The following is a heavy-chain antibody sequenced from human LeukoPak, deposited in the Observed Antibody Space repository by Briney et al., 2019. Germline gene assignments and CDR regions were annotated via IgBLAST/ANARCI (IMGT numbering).Heavy chain of an antibody. J-gene: IGHJ4*02. D-gene: IGHD2-21*02. CDR3: ASPSSGCGGDCYQYYFDY. CDR1: GFTFSSYA. Sequence: GGSLRLSCAASGFTFSSYAMSWVRQAPGKGLEWVSAISGSGGSTYYADSVKGRFTISRDNSKNTLYLQMNSLRAEDTAVYYCASPSSGCGGDCYQYYFDYWGQGTLVTVSS. CDR2: ISGSGGST. V-gene: IGHV3-23*01.